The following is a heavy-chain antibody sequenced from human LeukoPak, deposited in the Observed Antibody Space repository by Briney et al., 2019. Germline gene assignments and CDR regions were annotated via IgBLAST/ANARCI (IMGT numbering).Heavy chain of an antibody. Sequence: GGSLRLSCAASGFTFSSYWMTWVRQAPGKGLEWVANIKQDGSEKYYVDSVKGRFTISRDNAKNSLYLQMNSLRAEDTAVYYCARGSGYSDSSGYPSDFWGQGTLVTVSS. CDR3: ARGSGYSDSSGYPSDF. CDR2: IKQDGSEK. D-gene: IGHD3-22*01. V-gene: IGHV3-7*05. J-gene: IGHJ4*02. CDR1: GFTFSSYW.